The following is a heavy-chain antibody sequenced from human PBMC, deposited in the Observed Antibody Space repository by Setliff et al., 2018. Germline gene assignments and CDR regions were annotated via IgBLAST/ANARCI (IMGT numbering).Heavy chain of an antibody. V-gene: IGHV3-23*01. CDR2: ITDSGSKI. D-gene: IGHD1-20*01. Sequence: SCKTSGYTFISYGISWVRQAPGKGLEWVSTITDSGSKILYVDSVKGRFTISRDNSKNSLYLQMDSLRAEDTAMYYCTRDLNLNFFDYWGQGTLVTVSS. CDR1: GYTFISYG. CDR3: TRDLNLNFFDY. J-gene: IGHJ4*02.